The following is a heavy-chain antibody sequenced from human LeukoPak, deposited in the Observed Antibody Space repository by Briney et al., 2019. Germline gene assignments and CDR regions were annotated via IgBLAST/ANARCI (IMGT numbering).Heavy chain of an antibody. D-gene: IGHD6-13*01. CDR1: GGSISSSSYY. J-gene: IGHJ3*02. CDR3: AREGTAGTAFDI. CDR2: IYYSGST. V-gene: IGHV4-61*01. Sequence: SETLSLTCTVSGGSISSSSYYWGWIRQPPGKGLEWIGYIYYSGSTNYNPSLKSRVTISVDTSKNQFSLKLSSVTAADTAVYYCAREGTAGTAFDIWGQGTMVTVSS.